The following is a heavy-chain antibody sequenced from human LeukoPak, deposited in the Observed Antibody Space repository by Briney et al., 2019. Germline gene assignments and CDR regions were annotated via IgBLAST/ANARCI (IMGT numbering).Heavy chain of an antibody. J-gene: IGHJ4*02. CDR2: IIPIFGTA. CDR1: GGTFSSYA. V-gene: IGHV1-69*13. D-gene: IGHD3-3*01. Sequence: GASVKVSCKASGGTFSSYAISWVRQAPGQGLEWMGGIIPIFGTANYAQKFQGRVTITADESTSTAYMELSSLRSEDTAVYYCAREGALLRSLDYWGQGTLVTVSS. CDR3: AREGALLRSLDY.